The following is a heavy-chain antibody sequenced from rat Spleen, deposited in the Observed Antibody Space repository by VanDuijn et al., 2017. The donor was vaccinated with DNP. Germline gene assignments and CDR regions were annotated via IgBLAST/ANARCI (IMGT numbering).Heavy chain of an antibody. J-gene: IGHJ4*01. Sequence: EVQLVESGGGLVQPGRSLKLSCAASGFTFGDYDMAWVRQVPGKGLEWVASITSSGGTTYYPDSVKGRFTISSDNAKNTLYLQMNSLISEDTATYYCALLQWSGYSTLGAWGQGTSVTVSS. V-gene: IGHV5S13*01. D-gene: IGHD1-1*01. CDR2: ITSSGGTT. CDR3: ALLQWSGYSTLGA. CDR1: GFTFGDYD.